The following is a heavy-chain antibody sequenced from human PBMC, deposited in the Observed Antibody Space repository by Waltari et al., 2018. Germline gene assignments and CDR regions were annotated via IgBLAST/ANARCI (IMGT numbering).Heavy chain of an antibody. CDR1: GFTFSSHW. Sequence: EVQLVASGGGLVQHGGSMRLACAASGFTFSSHWMYWVRQTPGKGLVWVSGIKSDGSSTSYADSVKGRVTISRDNAKNTLYLQMNSLRAEDTAVYYCVRDSSGTYWGQGTQVTVSS. CDR2: IKSDGSST. J-gene: IGHJ4*02. D-gene: IGHD3-22*01. CDR3: VRDSSGTY. V-gene: IGHV3-74*01.